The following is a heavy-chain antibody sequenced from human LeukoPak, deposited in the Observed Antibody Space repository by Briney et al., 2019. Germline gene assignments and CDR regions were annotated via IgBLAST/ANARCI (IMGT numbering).Heavy chain of an antibody. CDR3: ARQWQFVDY. Sequence: GGSLRLSCAASGFAFSSHAMSWVRQAPGTGLEWVSYISSSGSTIYYTDSVKVRFTISRDNAKNSLYLQMNSLRAEDTAVYYCARQWQFVDYWGQGTLVTVSS. CDR2: ISSSGSTI. CDR1: GFAFSSHA. J-gene: IGHJ4*02. D-gene: IGHD2-8*01. V-gene: IGHV3-48*04.